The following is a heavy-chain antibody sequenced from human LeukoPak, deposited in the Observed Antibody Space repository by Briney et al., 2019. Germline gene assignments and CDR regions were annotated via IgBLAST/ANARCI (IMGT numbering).Heavy chain of an antibody. Sequence: PGGAVTLTCAACVFTFSRYGMHWLRPAAGKEADGVAVIWYDGSKKYYQTPVKGRFSISKDNSKNTLYLQMKSLRAEDTAVYYGARDGSSGWYWVDYWGQGTLVTVSS. V-gene: IGHV3-33*01. CDR3: ARDGSSGWYWVDY. D-gene: IGHD6-19*01. CDR1: VFTFSRYG. CDR2: IWYDGSKK. J-gene: IGHJ4*02.